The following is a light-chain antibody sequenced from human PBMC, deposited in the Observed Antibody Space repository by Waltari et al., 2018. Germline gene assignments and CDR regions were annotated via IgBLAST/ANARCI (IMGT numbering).Light chain of an antibody. V-gene: IGLV4-69*01. J-gene: IGLJ2*01. CDR2: LNSDGSH. Sequence: LVLTQSPSASASLGAPVTLTCTLSSDHSNYAIAWHPQRPEKGPRYLMKLNSDGSHIKGDGIPDRFSGSSSGAERYLTISSLQSEDEADYYCQTWGTVSHVVFGGGTKLTVL. CDR1: SDHSNYA. CDR3: QTWGTVSHVV.